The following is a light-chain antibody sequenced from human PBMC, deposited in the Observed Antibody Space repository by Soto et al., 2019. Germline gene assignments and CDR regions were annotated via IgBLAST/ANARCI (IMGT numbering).Light chain of an antibody. J-gene: IGKJ4*01. V-gene: IGKV3-15*01. CDR1: QSVSSN. CDR2: AAS. Sequence: ETVMTQSPATLSVSPGERATLSCRTSQSVSSNLAWYQQKPGQAPRLLIYAASTLQGGVPSRFSGSESGTEFTLTISSLQPEDFATYYCQQLNTYPLTFGGGTKVEIK. CDR3: QQLNTYPLT.